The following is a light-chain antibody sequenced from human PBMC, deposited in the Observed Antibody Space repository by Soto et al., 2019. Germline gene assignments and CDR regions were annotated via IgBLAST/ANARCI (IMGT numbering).Light chain of an antibody. CDR2: DVS. CDR1: SSDVGGYNY. Sequence: QSALTQPASVSGSPGQSITISCTETSSDVGGYNYVSWYQQHPGKAPKLMIYDVSNRPSGVSNRFSGSKSGNTASLTISGLQAEDEADYYCSSYTSSSTRDVFGTGTKVTVL. CDR3: SSYTSSSTRDV. V-gene: IGLV2-14*01. J-gene: IGLJ1*01.